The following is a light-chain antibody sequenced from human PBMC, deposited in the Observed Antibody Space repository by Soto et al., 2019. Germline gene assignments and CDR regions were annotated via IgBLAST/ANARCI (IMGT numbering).Light chain of an antibody. V-gene: IGKV3-11*01. CDR2: DAS. J-gene: IGKJ1*01. Sequence: EIVLTQSPATLSLSPGERASLSCRASQSVSSYLAWYQQTPGQAPRLLIYDASNRATGIPARFSGSGSGTDFTLTISSLEPEDFAVYYCQQRSNWPPITFGQGTKVDIK. CDR1: QSVSSY. CDR3: QQRSNWPPIT.